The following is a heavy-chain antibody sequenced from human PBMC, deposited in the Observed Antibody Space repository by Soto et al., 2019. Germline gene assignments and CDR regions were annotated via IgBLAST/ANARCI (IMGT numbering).Heavy chain of an antibody. D-gene: IGHD2-21*02. CDR3: ARALYGGNSNRYFDL. CDR1: GGSFSGYY. Sequence: QVQLQQWGAGLLKPSETLSLTCAVYGGSFSGYYWSWIRQPPGKGLEWIGEINHSGSTNYNPSLKSRVTISVDTSKNQFSLKLSSVTAADTAVYYCARALYGGNSNRYFDLWGRGTLVTVSS. V-gene: IGHV4-34*01. J-gene: IGHJ2*01. CDR2: INHSGST.